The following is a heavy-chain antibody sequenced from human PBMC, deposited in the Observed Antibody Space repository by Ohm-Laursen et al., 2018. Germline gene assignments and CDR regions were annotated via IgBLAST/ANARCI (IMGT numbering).Heavy chain of an antibody. CDR3: AGDPGDADTFDY. V-gene: IGHV3-30*03. D-gene: IGHD2-21*01. J-gene: IGHJ4*02. Sequence: SLRLSCAAPGFIFSSYGMHWVRQAPGKGLDWVALISNDGSNKYYADSVKGRFTISRDNSKNTLNLQMNSLRTEDTAVYYCAGDPGDADTFDYWGQGTLVTVSS. CDR2: ISNDGSNK. CDR1: GFIFSSYG.